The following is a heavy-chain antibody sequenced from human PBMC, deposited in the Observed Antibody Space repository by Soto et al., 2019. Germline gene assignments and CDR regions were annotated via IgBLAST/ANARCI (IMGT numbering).Heavy chain of an antibody. J-gene: IGHJ4*02. D-gene: IGHD6-6*01. CDR2: ISQSGNT. V-gene: IGHV4-34*01. CDR1: SGSFSGYY. CDR3: ARAPKVSGSSQTRPDF. Sequence: QVQLHQWGAGLLKPSKTLSLACSIYSGSFSGYYWSWIRQPPGKGLEWIGEISQSGNTNYSPSLKSRVSISIDTSKKQFSLNLASVSAADTAVYYCARAPKVSGSSQTRPDFWGQGTLVTVSS.